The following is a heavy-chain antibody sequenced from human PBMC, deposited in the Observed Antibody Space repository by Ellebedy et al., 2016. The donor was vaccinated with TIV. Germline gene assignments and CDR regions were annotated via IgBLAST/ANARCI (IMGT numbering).Heavy chain of an antibody. D-gene: IGHD2-21*01. CDR2: IKSETDGETT. J-gene: IGHJ3*02. CDR3: TRFTSDIVMGYVFDI. CDR1: GFTFNQAW. V-gene: IGHV3-15*01. Sequence: GESLKISCAASGFTFNQAWMTWVRQAPGKGLEWVGRIKSETDGETTDYAAPVKGRFIISRDDSKSTLYLQMNSLKTEDTAVYYCTRFTSDIVMGYVFDIWGQGTMVAVSS.